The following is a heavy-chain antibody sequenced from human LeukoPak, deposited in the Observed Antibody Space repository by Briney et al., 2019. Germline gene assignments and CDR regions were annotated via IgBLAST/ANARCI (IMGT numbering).Heavy chain of an antibody. Sequence: GRSLRLSCAASGFTFRSYGMHWVRQAPGKGLDWVAVTWYEGGNKYYADSVKGRFTISRDNSKNTLYQQMNSLRAEDTAVYYCAREGSYYGMDVWGQGTTVTVSS. J-gene: IGHJ6*02. CDR2: TWYEGGNK. V-gene: IGHV3-33*01. CDR3: AREGSYYGMDV. D-gene: IGHD3-10*01. CDR1: GFTFRSYG.